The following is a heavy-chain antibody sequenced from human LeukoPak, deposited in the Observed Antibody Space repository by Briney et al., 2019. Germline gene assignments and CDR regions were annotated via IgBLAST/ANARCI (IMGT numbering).Heavy chain of an antibody. V-gene: IGHV4-31*03. Sequence: SETLSLTCTVSGGSISSGGYYCSWIRQHPGKGLEFIGYIFYSGTTYYNPSLKSRVSISLDTSLNQFSLKVISVTGADTAVYYCARYGAPFDSWGQGTLVTVSS. CDR3: ARYGAPFDS. D-gene: IGHD4-17*01. J-gene: IGHJ4*02. CDR2: IFYSGTT. CDR1: GGSISSGGYY.